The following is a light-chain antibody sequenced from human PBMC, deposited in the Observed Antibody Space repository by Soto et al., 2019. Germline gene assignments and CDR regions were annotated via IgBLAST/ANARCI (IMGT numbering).Light chain of an antibody. CDR2: DAS. CDR1: QSVSSN. V-gene: IGKV3-15*01. Sequence: EIVMTQSPGTLSVSPGERATLSCSASQSVSSNFAWYQQKPGQAPRLLISDASTRATGIPARFSGSGSGTEFTLTVSSLQSEDFAVYYCQQYIKWPITFGQGTRLEIK. J-gene: IGKJ5*01. CDR3: QQYIKWPIT.